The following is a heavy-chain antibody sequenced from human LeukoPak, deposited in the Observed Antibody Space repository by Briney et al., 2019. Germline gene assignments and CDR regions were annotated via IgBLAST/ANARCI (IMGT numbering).Heavy chain of an antibody. J-gene: IGHJ5*02. CDR1: GFTFSSYA. D-gene: IGHD2-2*02. Sequence: GGSLRLSCAASGFTFSSYAMSWVRQAPGKGLEWVSAISGSGGSTYYADSVKGRFTISRDNSKNTLYLQMNSLGAEDTAVYYCAKCGASSCHTNWFDPWGQGTLVTVSS. V-gene: IGHV3-23*01. CDR3: AKCGASSCHTNWFDP. CDR2: ISGSGGST.